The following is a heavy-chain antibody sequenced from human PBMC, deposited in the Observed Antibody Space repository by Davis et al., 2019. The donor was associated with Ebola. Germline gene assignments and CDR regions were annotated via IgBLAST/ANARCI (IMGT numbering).Heavy chain of an antibody. CDR2: LSYDGSSQ. D-gene: IGHD3-22*01. Sequence: GESLKISCEGSGFTFSGYVIHWVRHGPGKGLEWVAFLSYDGSSQYYADSVKGRFTISRDNSKNMVFLQMNSLRAEDTAVYYCARDRYSDGSGYFIEQSHWGQGTLVTVSS. V-gene: IGHV3-30-3*01. J-gene: IGHJ4*02. CDR1: GFTFSGYV. CDR3: ARDRYSDGSGYFIEQSH.